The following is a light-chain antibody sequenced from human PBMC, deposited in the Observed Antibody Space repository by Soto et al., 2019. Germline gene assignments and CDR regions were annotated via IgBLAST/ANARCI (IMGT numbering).Light chain of an antibody. Sequence: DIQMTQSPSSLSASVGDRVTITRRASQGIRKVLGWYQQKPWKAPKWLSYSASSLVSGVPSRFSGSGSGTEVTLTISGLQPEDFANYYCLQHNTYPLTFGGGTKVEIK. V-gene: IGKV1-17*01. CDR1: QGIRKV. J-gene: IGKJ4*02. CDR2: SAS. CDR3: LQHNTYPLT.